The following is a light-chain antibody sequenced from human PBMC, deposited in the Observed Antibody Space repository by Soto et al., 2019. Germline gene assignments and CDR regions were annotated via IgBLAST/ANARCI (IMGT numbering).Light chain of an antibody. CDR1: QSISGW. CDR2: AAS. V-gene: IGKV1-5*01. CDR3: QQYNSSSWT. Sequence: DIQMTQSPSTLSASVGDRVTITCRASQSISGWLAWYQQKPGKAPKLLIYAASTLPSGVPSRFSGSGSGTEFTLTISSLQPDDFATYYCQQYNSSSWTFGQGTKVDIK. J-gene: IGKJ1*01.